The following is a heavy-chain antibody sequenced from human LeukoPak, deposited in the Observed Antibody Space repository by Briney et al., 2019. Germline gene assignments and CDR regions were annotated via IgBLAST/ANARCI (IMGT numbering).Heavy chain of an antibody. J-gene: IGHJ3*02. CDR1: GGTFSSYA. D-gene: IGHD5-12*01. CDR3: ARGNIVATSTFDI. V-gene: IGHV1-69*04. CDR2: IIPILGIA. Sequence: GASVKVSCKASGGTFSSYAISWVRQAPGQGPEWMGRIIPILGIANYAQKFQGRVTITADKSTSTAYMELSSLRSEDTAVYYCARGNIVATSTFDIWGQGTMVTVSS.